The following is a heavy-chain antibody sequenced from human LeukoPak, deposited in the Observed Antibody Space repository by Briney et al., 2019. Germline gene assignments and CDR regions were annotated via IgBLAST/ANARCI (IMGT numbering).Heavy chain of an antibody. Sequence: GGSLRLSCAASGFTFSGYGMNWVRQAPGKGLESISYISGGGSTINYADSVRGRFTISRGNAKNSVYLLMNSLRVDDTAVYYCARDPTTEGLYWGQGTLVTVSS. CDR2: ISGGGSTI. J-gene: IGHJ4*02. V-gene: IGHV3-48*04. D-gene: IGHD4-11*01. CDR3: ARDPTTEGLY. CDR1: GFTFSGYG.